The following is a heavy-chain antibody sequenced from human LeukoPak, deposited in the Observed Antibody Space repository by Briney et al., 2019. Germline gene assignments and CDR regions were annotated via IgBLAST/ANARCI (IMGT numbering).Heavy chain of an antibody. Sequence: GASVKVSCKASGYTFTSYDINWVRQATGQGLEWMGWMNPNSGNTGYAQKFQGRVTMTRNTSISTAYMELSSLRSEDTAVYYCARGGYYYYDSSCYYPNDYWGQGTLVTVSS. CDR2: MNPNSGNT. J-gene: IGHJ4*02. CDR1: GYTFTSYD. CDR3: ARGGYYYYDSSCYYPNDY. V-gene: IGHV1-8*01. D-gene: IGHD3-22*01.